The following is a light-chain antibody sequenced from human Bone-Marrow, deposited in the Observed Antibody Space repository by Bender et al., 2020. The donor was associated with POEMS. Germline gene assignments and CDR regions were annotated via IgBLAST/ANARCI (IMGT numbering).Light chain of an antibody. J-gene: IGLJ2*01. CDR2: LNNDGSH. V-gene: IGLV4-69*01. Sequence: QLVLTQSPSASASLGASVKLTCTLSSGHSSYAIAWHQQQPEKGPRYLMKLNNDGSHTKGDGIPDRFSGSSSGAERYLTISSLQSEDEADYYCQTWGTDIHVFGGGTKLTVL. CDR3: QTWGTDIHV. CDR1: SGHSSYA.